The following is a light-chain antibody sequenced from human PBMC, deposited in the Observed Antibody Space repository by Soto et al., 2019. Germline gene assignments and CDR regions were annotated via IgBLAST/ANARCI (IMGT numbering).Light chain of an antibody. V-gene: IGKV3-11*01. CDR3: QQRSNWPRT. J-gene: IGKJ1*01. CDR1: QSVSSY. CDR2: DAS. Sequence: EIGLTQSPATLYLSPGERATLSCRASQSVSSYLAWYQQKPGQAPRLLIYDASNRATGIPARFSGSGSGTDFTLTISSLEPEDFAVYYCQQRSNWPRTFGQGTKVEIK.